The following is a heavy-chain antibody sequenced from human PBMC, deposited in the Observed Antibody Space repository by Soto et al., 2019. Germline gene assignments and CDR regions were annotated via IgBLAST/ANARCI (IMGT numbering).Heavy chain of an antibody. CDR2: FDPEDGET. D-gene: IGHD3-3*01. Sequence: GASVKVCFKVSGYPLTELSMHWVRRAPGKGLEWAGGFDPEDGETIYAQKFQGRVTMTEDTSTDTAYMELSSLRSEDTAVYYCATAGGLRFLEWLPPTQGVWFDPWGQGTLVTVSS. J-gene: IGHJ5*02. CDR3: ATAGGLRFLEWLPPTQGVWFDP. V-gene: IGHV1-24*01. CDR1: GYPLTELS.